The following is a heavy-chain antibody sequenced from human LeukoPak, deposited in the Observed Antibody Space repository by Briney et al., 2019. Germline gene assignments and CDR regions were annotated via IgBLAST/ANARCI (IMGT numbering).Heavy chain of an antibody. Sequence: GGSLRLSCAASGFTFDDYAMHWVRQAPGKGLEWVSLISWDGGSTYYADSVKGRFTISRDNSKNSLYLQMNSLRAEDTALYYCAKDRAKDYYDSSGYYDYCGQGTLVTVSS. CDR3: AKDRAKDYYDSSGYYDY. CDR2: ISWDGGST. CDR1: GFTFDDYA. V-gene: IGHV3-43D*03. J-gene: IGHJ4*02. D-gene: IGHD3-22*01.